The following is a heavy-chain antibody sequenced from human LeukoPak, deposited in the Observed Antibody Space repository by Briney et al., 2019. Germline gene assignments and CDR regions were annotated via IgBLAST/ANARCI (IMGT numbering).Heavy chain of an antibody. V-gene: IGHV4-34*01. CDR2: INHSGST. CDR1: GGSFSGYY. D-gene: IGHD3-3*02. CDR3: ARGTSLSPPRTATFDY. J-gene: IGHJ4*02. Sequence: SETLSLTCAVYGGSFSGYYWSWIRQPPGKGLEWIGEINHSGSTNYNPSLKSRVTISVDTSKNQFSLKLSSVTAADTAVYYCARGTSLSPPRTATFDYWGQGTLVTVSS.